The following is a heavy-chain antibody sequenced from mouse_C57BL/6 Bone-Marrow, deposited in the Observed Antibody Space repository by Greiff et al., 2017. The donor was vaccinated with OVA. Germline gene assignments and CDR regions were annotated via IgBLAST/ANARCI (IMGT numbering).Heavy chain of an antibody. CDR3: TRDYGSSYFDY. CDR1: GYTFTDYE. J-gene: IGHJ2*01. D-gene: IGHD1-1*01. CDR2: IDPETGGT. Sequence: QVQLQQSGAELVRPGASVTLSCKASGYTFTDYEMHWVKQTPVHGLEWIGAIDPETGGTAYNQKFQGKAILTADKSSSTAYMELRSLTSEASAVYYCTRDYGSSYFDYWGQGTTLTVSS. V-gene: IGHV1-15*01.